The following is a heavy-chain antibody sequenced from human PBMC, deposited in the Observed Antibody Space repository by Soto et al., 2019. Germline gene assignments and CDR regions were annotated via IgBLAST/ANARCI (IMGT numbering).Heavy chain of an antibody. Sequence: QVQLQQWGAGLLKPSETLSLTCAVYGGSFSGYYWSWIRQPPGKGLEWIGEINHSGSTNYNPSLRGRVTISVDRSKNLFSLKLSSVTAADTAVYYCARERGVLLWFGEPWFDPWGKGTLVTVSS. CDR1: GGSFSGYY. CDR2: INHSGST. D-gene: IGHD3-10*01. V-gene: IGHV4-34*01. CDR3: ARERGVLLWFGEPWFDP. J-gene: IGHJ5*02.